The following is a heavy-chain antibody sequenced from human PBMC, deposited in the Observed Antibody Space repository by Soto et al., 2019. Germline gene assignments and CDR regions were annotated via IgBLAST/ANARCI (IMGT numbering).Heavy chain of an antibody. CDR2: TYYSSKWYY. Sequence: PSQTLSLTCAISGDSVSSNSVTWNWIRQSPSRGLEWLGRTYYSSKWYYEYAVSVEGRIAINPDTSKNQFSLHLNSVTPEDTAVYSCARATHGAHWFDPWAQGTLVTVSS. D-gene: IGHD2-8*01. CDR1: GDSVSSNSVT. J-gene: IGHJ5*02. V-gene: IGHV6-1*01. CDR3: ARATHGAHWFDP.